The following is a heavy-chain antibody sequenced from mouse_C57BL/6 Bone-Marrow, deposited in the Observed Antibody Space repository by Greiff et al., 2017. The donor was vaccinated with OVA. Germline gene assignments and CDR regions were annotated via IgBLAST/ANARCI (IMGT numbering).Heavy chain of an antibody. CDR3: ASYYDYDDRP. J-gene: IGHJ2*01. D-gene: IGHD2-4*01. CDR2: INSDGGST. CDR1: EYEFPSHD. V-gene: IGHV5-2*01. Sequence: EVKVVESGGGLVQPGESLKLSCESNEYEFPSHDMSWVRKTPEKRLELVAAINSDGGSTYYPDTMERRFIISRDNTKKTLYLQMSSLRSEDTAVYYCASYYDYDDRPWGQGTTLTVSS.